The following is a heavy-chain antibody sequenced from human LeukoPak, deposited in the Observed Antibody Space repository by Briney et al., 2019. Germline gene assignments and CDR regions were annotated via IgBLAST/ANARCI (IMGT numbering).Heavy chain of an antibody. J-gene: IGHJ3*02. V-gene: IGHV1-46*01. D-gene: IGHD5-18*01. CDR3: ARDPGYIYGGAFDI. CDR1: GYTFTSYY. Sequence: GASVKVSCKASGYTFTSYYMHWVREAPGQGLEWMVIMNPSGGSTSYAQTFQGRVTMTRNTSTSTVYMELSSLRSEDTAVYYCARDPGYIYGGAFDIWGQGTMVTVSS. CDR2: MNPSGGST.